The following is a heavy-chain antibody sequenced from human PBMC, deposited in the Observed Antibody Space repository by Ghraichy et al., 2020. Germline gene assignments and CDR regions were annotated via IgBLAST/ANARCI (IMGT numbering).Heavy chain of an antibody. D-gene: IGHD1-26*01. Sequence: AGSLRLSCVGSEFSFNKFWMSWVRQAPGKGLEWVASIKQSGGEKHYADSLKGRIAISRDNTQNSLFLQLDSLRVDDTAVYYCARARGGWCTTTNCFAEYAEYWGEGTLVPVSS. CDR1: EFSFNKFW. J-gene: IGHJ1*01. V-gene: IGHV3-7*01. CDR2: IKQSGGEK. CDR3: ARARGGWCTTTNCFAEYAEY.